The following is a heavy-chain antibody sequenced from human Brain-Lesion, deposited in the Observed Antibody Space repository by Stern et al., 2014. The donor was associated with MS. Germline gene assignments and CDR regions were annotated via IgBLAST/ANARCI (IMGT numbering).Heavy chain of an antibody. J-gene: IGHJ3*02. CDR2: IISLLDIA. V-gene: IGHV1-69*09. CDR1: GGTFSSYT. CDR3: ARESTGDAFDI. Sequence: MQLVESEAEVKKPGSSVKVSCKTSGGTFSSYTITWVRQAPGQGLEWMGRIISLLDIADYAQKFQGRVTITADKSTSTAYMELSSLRSENTAVYYCARESTGDAFDIWGQGTMVTVSS. D-gene: IGHD3-10*01.